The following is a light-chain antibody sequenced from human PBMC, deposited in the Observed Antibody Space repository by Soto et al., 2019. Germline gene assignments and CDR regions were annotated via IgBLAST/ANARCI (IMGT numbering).Light chain of an antibody. V-gene: IGLV3-21*02. J-gene: IGLJ2*01. CDR3: QVWDSSSF. CDR2: DDS. Sequence: SYELTQPPSVSVAPGQTARITCGGNNIGSKSVHWYQQKPGQAPVLVVFDDSDRPSGIPARFSGSNSGNTATLTISRVEAGDEADYYCQVWDSSSFFGGGTKVTVL. CDR1: NIGSKS.